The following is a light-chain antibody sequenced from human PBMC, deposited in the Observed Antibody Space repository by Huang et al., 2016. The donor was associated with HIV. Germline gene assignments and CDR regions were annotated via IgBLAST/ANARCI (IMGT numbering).Light chain of an antibody. CDR1: QSVSNW. CDR2: TAS. J-gene: IGKJ1*01. CDR3: QQADSFPWT. Sequence: DIQMTQSPSYVSASIGDRVTITCRASQSVSNWVAWYQQKPGKAPEILIFTASTLQKGVPSRFSGSGSGTDFTLTISSLQPEDFATYYCQQADSFPWTFGQGTTGEVK. V-gene: IGKV1-12*01.